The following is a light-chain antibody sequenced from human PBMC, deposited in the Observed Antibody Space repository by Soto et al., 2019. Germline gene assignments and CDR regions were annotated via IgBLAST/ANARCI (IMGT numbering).Light chain of an antibody. CDR3: QQTYSTIHS. CDR1: QNIERY. V-gene: IGKV1-39*01. CDR2: AAA. Sequence: DIQMTQSPYSLSAAVGDTITSSCRASQNIERYLNWYQHKQGKAPQLLMFAAANLESGVPSRFSGSGSGTDFTLTISSLQPEDFATYYCQQTYSTIHSFGQGTKVDI. J-gene: IGKJ2*01.